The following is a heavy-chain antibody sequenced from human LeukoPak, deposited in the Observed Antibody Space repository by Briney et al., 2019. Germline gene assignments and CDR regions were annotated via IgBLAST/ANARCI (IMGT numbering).Heavy chain of an antibody. CDR3: ARGGRIAAAGTAYYYYGMDV. Sequence: SGTLSLTCAVSGGSISSSNWWSWVRQPPGKGLEWIGEIYHSGNTNYNPSLKSRVTISVDKSKNQFSLKLSSVTAADTAVYYCARGGRIAAAGTAYYYYGMDVWGQGTTVTVSS. J-gene: IGHJ6*02. V-gene: IGHV4-4*02. CDR1: GGSISSSNW. CDR2: IYHSGNT. D-gene: IGHD6-13*01.